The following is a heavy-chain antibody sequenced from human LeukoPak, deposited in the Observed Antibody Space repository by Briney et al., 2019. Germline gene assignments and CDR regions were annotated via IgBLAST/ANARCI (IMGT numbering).Heavy chain of an antibody. V-gene: IGHV4-59*01. Sequence: SETLSLTCTVSGGSITSYYWSWIRQPPGKGLEWIGYIYYSGSTNYNPSLKSRVTISVDTSENQFSLKLSSVTAADTAVYYCARGGGISHYYYYMDVWGKGTTVTISS. CDR3: ARGGGISHYYYYMDV. CDR2: IYYSGST. J-gene: IGHJ6*03. CDR1: GGSITSYY. D-gene: IGHD6-13*01.